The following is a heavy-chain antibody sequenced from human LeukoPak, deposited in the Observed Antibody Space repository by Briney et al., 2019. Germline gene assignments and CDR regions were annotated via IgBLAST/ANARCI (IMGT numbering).Heavy chain of an antibody. J-gene: IGHJ4*02. CDR3: ARHGDGGLDS. V-gene: IGHV4-39*01. Sequence: SETLSLTCTVSGGSISSSNDYWGWLRQPPGKGLEWIGSIYYSGTTYYSPSLKSRVTISVDPSKNQFSVKLTSVTAADTAVYYCARHGDGGLDSWGQGILVTVSS. CDR1: GGSISSSNDY. CDR2: IYYSGTT. D-gene: IGHD2-15*01.